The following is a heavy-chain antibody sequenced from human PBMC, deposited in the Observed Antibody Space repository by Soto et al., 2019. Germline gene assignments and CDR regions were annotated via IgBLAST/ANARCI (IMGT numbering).Heavy chain of an antibody. V-gene: IGHV3-7*05. CDR2: INEDGSER. Sequence: PGGSLRLSCAASGFTFSTYWMSWVRQTPGKGLEWVANINEDGSERYYVDSVKGRFTIPRDNAKNSLYLQMNSLRGEDTAVYYCARVWFHDYWGQGTLVTVSS. CDR3: ARVWFHDY. J-gene: IGHJ4*02. CDR1: GFTFSTYW. D-gene: IGHD2-21*01.